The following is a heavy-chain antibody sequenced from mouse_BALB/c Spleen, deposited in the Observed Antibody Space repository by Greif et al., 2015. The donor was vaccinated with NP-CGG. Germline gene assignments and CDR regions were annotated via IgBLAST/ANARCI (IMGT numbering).Heavy chain of an antibody. CDR3: ARGAYGNYYAMDY. D-gene: IGHD2-10*02. CDR2: IYPGNVNT. V-gene: IGHV1S56*01. CDR1: GYTFTSYY. Sequence: VQRVESGPELVKPGASVRISCKASGYTFTSYYIHWVKQRPGQGLEWIGWIYPGNVNTKYNEKFKGKATLTADKSSSTAYMQLSSLTSEDSAVYFCARGAYGNYYAMDYWGQGTSVTVSS. J-gene: IGHJ4*01.